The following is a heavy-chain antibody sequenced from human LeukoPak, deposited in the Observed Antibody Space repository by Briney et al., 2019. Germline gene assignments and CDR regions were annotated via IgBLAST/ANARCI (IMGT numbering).Heavy chain of an antibody. Sequence: QPGGSLRLSCAASGFTFSTYTMNWVRQAPGKGLEWVSAIIAKSNTPYYADSVEGRFTISRDDSKNTVWLHMNGLRAEDTAVYYCAKDERPDAKWSIDYWGQGTLVTVSS. CDR2: IIAKSNTP. D-gene: IGHD1-14*01. J-gene: IGHJ4*02. V-gene: IGHV3-23*01. CDR3: AKDERPDAKWSIDY. CDR1: GFTFSTYT.